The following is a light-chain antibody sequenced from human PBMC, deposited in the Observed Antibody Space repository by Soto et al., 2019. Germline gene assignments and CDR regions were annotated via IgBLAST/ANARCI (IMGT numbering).Light chain of an antibody. Sequence: IHLTQSPSSLPASVGYRVTITCQASQDISNYLNWYQQKQGKAPELLINDASNLEMGVPSRFSGVGYGTDFNLTISSLQTEDFATYYCQQSYSTPGTFGPGTKVDIK. CDR2: DAS. J-gene: IGKJ3*01. CDR3: QQSYSTPGT. CDR1: QDISNY. V-gene: IGKV1-39*01.